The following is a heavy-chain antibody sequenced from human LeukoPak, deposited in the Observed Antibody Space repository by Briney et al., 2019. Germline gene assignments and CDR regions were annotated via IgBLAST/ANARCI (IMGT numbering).Heavy chain of an antibody. CDR3: ARDTTTYSSSWPDAFDI. CDR1: GGSISSYY. V-gene: IGHV4-59*01. Sequence: SETLSLTCTVSGGSISSYYWSWIRQPPGQGPEWIGNIYYSGSPNYNPSLKRRVPISVDTSKNQFSLKLSSVTAADTAVYYCARDTTTYSSSWPDAFDIWGQGTMVTVSS. D-gene: IGHD6-13*01. CDR2: IYYSGSP. J-gene: IGHJ3*02.